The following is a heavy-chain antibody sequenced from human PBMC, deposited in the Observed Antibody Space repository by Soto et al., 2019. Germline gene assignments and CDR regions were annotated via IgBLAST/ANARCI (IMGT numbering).Heavy chain of an antibody. CDR1: GITFSSYT. Sequence: GGTRRLSLAASGITFSSYTLNSFRQARGRGLVWVQSISSSRIYTGDADSAQRRFTISCDTANNSLYLEMYGLRDADPAVYYGARTGTTNAFDIWGHGTMVTVS. CDR3: ARTGTTNAFDI. J-gene: IGHJ3*02. V-gene: IGHV3-21*01. CDR2: ISSSRIYT. D-gene: IGHD1-1*01.